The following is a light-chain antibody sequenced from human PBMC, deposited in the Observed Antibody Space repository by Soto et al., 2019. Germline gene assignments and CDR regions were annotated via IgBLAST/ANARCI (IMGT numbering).Light chain of an antibody. CDR3: QQYASSWCL. V-gene: IGKV1-5*03. J-gene: IGKJ1*01. Sequence: DIAMTQSPSTLSVSVGDTVTITCRASQTVNKWLAWYHQNHGKTPRLLIYEASTLQTGAPSRFARSGSATEFTLTISGMQPDVFCIYFCQQYASSWCLFGQ. CDR2: EAS. CDR1: QTVNKW.